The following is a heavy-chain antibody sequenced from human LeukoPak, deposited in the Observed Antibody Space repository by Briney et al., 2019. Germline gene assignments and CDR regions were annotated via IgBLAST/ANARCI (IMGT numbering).Heavy chain of an antibody. Sequence: GGSLRLSCAASGFTFSSYSMNWVRQAPGEGLEWVSSISSSSSYIYYADSVKGRFTISRDNAKNSLYLQMNSLRGEDTAVYYCAKAAYDFWSGYSSGSMDVWGQGTTVTVSS. D-gene: IGHD3-3*01. V-gene: IGHV3-21*01. CDR2: ISSSSSYI. CDR3: AKAAYDFWSGYSSGSMDV. J-gene: IGHJ6*02. CDR1: GFTFSSYS.